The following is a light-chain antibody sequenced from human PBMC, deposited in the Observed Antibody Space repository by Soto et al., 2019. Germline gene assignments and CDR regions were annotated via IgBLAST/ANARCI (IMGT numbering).Light chain of an antibody. V-gene: IGKV3-20*01. CDR3: QQYGTSPFT. Sequence: EIVLTQSPGTLSLSPGESATLSCRASQSVSSYLAWYQQKPGQAPRLLIYDVSSRATGIPDRFSGSGSGTDFTLTISSLEPEDFAVYYCQQYGTSPFTFGPGAKVDIK. J-gene: IGKJ3*01. CDR2: DVS. CDR1: QSVSSY.